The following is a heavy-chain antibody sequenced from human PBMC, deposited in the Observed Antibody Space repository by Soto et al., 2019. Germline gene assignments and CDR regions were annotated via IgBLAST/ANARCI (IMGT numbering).Heavy chain of an antibody. Sequence: QVQLVESGGGVVQPGRSLRLSCAASGFTFSSYGMHWVRQAPGKGLEWVAVISYDGSNKYYADSVKGRFTISRDNSKNTLYLQMNSLRAEDTAVYYCARDGDPYSYGFKDSVSYYGMDVWGQGTTVTVSS. V-gene: IGHV3-30*03. CDR1: GFTFSSYG. CDR3: ARDGDPYSYGFKDSVSYYGMDV. J-gene: IGHJ6*02. D-gene: IGHD5-18*01. CDR2: ISYDGSNK.